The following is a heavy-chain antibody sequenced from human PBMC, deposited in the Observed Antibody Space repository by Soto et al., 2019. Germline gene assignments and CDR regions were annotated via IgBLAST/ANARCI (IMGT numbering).Heavy chain of an antibody. D-gene: IGHD2-8*02. CDR1: GFTYSNYA. V-gene: IGHV3-23*01. J-gene: IGHJ6*03. CDR3: AKGGGVSYHYYMDV. CDR2: ISGSGGST. Sequence: GGSLRLSCAASGFTYSNYAMTWVRQAPGKGLEWVSAISGSGGSTNDGDSVKGRFTISRDNSKNTMYLQMNSLRSEDTAVYYCAKGGGVSYHYYMDVWGKGTTVTVSS.